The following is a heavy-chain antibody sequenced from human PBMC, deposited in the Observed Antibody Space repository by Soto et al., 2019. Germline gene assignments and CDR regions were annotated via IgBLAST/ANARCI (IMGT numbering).Heavy chain of an antibody. Sequence: QVQLQQWGAGLLKPSETLSLTCAVYGGSFSGYYWSWIRQPPAKGLEWSGENNHSGSTNYNPSRKSRVTISVDTSKNQFSLKLSSVIAADTAVYYGASEGLCSGGSCYSAYFQHWGQGTLVTVSS. CDR3: ASEGLCSGGSCYSAYFQH. CDR2: NNHSGST. D-gene: IGHD2-15*01. J-gene: IGHJ1*01. V-gene: IGHV4-34*01. CDR1: GGSFSGYY.